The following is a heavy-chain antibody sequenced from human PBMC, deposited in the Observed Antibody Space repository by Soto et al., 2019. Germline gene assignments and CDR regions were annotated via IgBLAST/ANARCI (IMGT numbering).Heavy chain of an antibody. CDR1: GFTFTSSA. D-gene: IGHD3-22*01. CDR2: IVVGSGNT. Sequence: SLKVSCKASGFTFTSSAVQWVRQARGQRLEWIGWIVVGSGNTNYAQKFQERVTITRDMSTSTAYMELSSLRSEDTAVYYCAAFPGYYDSSGYYYYIDYWGQGTLLTVST. J-gene: IGHJ4*02. CDR3: AAFPGYYDSSGYYYYIDY. V-gene: IGHV1-58*01.